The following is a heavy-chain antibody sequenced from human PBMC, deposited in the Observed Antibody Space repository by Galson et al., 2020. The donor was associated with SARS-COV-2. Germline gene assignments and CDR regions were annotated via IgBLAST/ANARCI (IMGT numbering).Heavy chain of an antibody. J-gene: IGHJ4*02. Sequence: SETLSLTCTVSGGSMNSGSYYWNWIRQPAGKGLEWIGHVFLTGTTNYNPSLKSRVTISLDTSKNQFSLKLNSVTAADTAVYYCRQFAIGGVAIDYWGQGTLVTVSS. CDR1: GGSMNSGSYY. CDR3: RQFAIGGVAIDY. V-gene: IGHV4-61*09. D-gene: IGHD3-16*01. CDR2: VFLTGTT.